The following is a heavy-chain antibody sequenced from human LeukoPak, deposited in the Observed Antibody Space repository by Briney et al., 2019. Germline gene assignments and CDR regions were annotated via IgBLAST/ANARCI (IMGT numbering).Heavy chain of an antibody. V-gene: IGHV1-46*01. Sequence: ASVKVSCKASGYTFTSYYMHWVRQAPGQGLEWMGIINPSGGSTSYAQKFQGRVTMTRDTSTSTVYMGLSSLRSEDTAVYYCARGYQYYYDSSGYPPNYWGQGTLVTVSS. CDR2: INPSGGST. CDR3: ARGYQYYYDSSGYPPNY. D-gene: IGHD3-22*01. J-gene: IGHJ4*02. CDR1: GYTFTSYY.